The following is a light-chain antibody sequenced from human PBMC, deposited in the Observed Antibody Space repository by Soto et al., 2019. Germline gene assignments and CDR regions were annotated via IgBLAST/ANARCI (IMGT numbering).Light chain of an antibody. CDR1: QSVLYSSNNNNY. J-gene: IGKJ2*01. CDR2: WAS. Sequence: DIVMTQSPDSLAVSLGERATINCKSSQSVLYSSNNNNYLAWYQQKPGQAPKLLIYWASTRESGVSDRFSGSGTGTDFTLTISSLQAEDVAVYYCLQYYSSPYTFGQGTKLEIK. V-gene: IGKV4-1*01. CDR3: LQYYSSPYT.